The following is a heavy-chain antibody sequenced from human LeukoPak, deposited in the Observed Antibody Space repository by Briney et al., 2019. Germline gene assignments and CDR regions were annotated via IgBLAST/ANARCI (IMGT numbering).Heavy chain of an antibody. J-gene: IGHJ4*02. CDR1: EYSFPNYC. D-gene: IGHD6-13*01. CDR3: AIGRGGQQLGDY. V-gene: IGHV5-51*01. CDR2: IYPDDSDT. Sequence: GESLKISCKHSEYSFPNYCIGWVRQMPGKGLEWIGIIYPDDSDTRYSPSFQGQVTISADKSISTAYLQWSSLKASDTAMYYCAIGRGGQQLGDYWGQGPLVTVSS.